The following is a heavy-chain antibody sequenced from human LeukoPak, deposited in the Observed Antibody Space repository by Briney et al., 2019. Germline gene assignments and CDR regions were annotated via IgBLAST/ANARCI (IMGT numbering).Heavy chain of an antibody. CDR1: GFTFDGYA. V-gene: IGHV3-9*01. CDR2: ICWDSGRL. CDR3: AKAFRGLLADNYYYGMDV. J-gene: IGHJ6*02. Sequence: GRSLRLSCAASGFTFDGYAMHWVRQAPGKGLEWVSGICWDSGRLGYADAVKGRFTISRDNAKTSLYLQMNSPRAEDTALYYCAKAFRGLLADNYYYGMDVWGQGTTVTVSS. D-gene: IGHD6-19*01.